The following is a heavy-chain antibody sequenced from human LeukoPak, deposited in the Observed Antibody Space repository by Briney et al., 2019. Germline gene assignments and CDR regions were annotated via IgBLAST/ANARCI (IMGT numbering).Heavy chain of an antibody. V-gene: IGHV3-23*01. J-gene: IGHJ4*02. CDR2: ISGSGGST. Sequence: GGSLRLPCAASGFTFSSYAMSWVRQAPGKGLEWVSAISGSGGSTYYADSVKGRFTISRDNSKNTLYLQMNSLRAEDTAIYYCARDERLLSFLKWGQGTLVTVSS. CDR3: ARDERLLSFLK. D-gene: IGHD3-3*01. CDR1: GFTFSSYA.